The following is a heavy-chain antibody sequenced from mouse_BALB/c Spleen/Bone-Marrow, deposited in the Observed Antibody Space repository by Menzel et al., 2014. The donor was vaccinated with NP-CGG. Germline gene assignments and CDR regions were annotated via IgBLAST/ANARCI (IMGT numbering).Heavy chain of an antibody. J-gene: IGHJ4*01. V-gene: IGHV14-3*02. CDR3: ARGTPYAMDY. D-gene: IGHD2-14*01. CDR2: IDPANGNT. Sequence: VQLQQSGAEPVKPGASVKLSCTASGFNIKDTYMHWVKQRPEQGLEWIGRIDPANGNTKYDPKFQGKATITADTSSNTAYLQLSSLTSVDTAVYYCARGTPYAMDYWGQGTSVTVSS. CDR1: GFNIKDTY.